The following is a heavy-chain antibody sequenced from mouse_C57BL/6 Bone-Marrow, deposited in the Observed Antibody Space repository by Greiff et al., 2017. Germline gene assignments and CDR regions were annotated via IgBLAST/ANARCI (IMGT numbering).Heavy chain of an antibody. CDR2: FHPYNDDT. CDR1: GYTFTTYP. V-gene: IGHV1-47*01. D-gene: IGHD1-1*01. J-gene: IGHJ3*01. Sequence: QVQLKQSGAELVKPGASVKMSCKASGYTFTTYPIEWMKQNHGKSLEWIGNFHPYNDDTKYNEKFKGKATLTVEKSSSTVYLELSRLTSDDSAVXDCARSYYYGSSLFAYWGQGTLVTVSA. CDR3: ARSYYYGSSLFAY.